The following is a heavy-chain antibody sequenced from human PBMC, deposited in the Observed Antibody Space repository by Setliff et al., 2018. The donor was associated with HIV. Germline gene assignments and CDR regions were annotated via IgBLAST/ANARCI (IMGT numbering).Heavy chain of an antibody. V-gene: IGHV4-34*01. CDR1: GGSFSGYY. CDR3: ARGSRQLTIFGVVFKTNYYFMDV. J-gene: IGHJ6*03. D-gene: IGHD3-3*01. CDR2: INHDRTT. Sequence: ETLSLTCAVYGGSFSGYYWSWIRQPPGKGLEWIGEINHDRTTNYNPSLKSRVTISVDTSKNQFSLTLNSVTAADTAVYYCARGSRQLTIFGVVFKTNYYFMDVWGKGTAVTVSS.